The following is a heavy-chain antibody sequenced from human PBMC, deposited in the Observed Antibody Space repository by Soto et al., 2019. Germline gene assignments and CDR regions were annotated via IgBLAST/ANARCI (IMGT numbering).Heavy chain of an antibody. D-gene: IGHD3-22*01. V-gene: IGHV4-30-4*01. J-gene: IGHJ4*02. CDR2: IYYSGST. Sequence: QVQLQESGPGLVKPSQTLSLTCTVSGGSISSGDYYWNWIRQPPGKGLEWIGYIYYSGSTYYNPSLKRRVTISVATSKNQFSLKLSSVTAADTAVYYCARDSYDSSGSSGYSFDYWGQGTLVTVSS. CDR3: ARDSYDSSGSSGYSFDY. CDR1: GGSISSGDYY.